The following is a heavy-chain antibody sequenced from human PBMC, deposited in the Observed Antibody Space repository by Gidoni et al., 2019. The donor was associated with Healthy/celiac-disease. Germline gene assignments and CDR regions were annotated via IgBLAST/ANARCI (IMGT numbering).Heavy chain of an antibody. D-gene: IGHD3-22*01. J-gene: IGHJ5*02. V-gene: IGHV3-7*01. CDR3: ARYSSGYFNWFDP. CDR2: IKQDGSEK. CDR1: GFTFSTYW. Sequence: LVESGGGLVQPGGSLSLSCGASGFTFSTYWMSWVRQAPGKGLEWVANIKQDGSEKYYVDSVKGRFTISRDNAKNSLYLQMNSLRAEDTAVYYCARYSSGYFNWFDPWGQGTLVTVSS.